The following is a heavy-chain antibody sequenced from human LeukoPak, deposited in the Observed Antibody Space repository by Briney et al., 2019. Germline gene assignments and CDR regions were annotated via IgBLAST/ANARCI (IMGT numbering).Heavy chain of an antibody. Sequence: GRSLRLSCAASGFTFSSYAMSWVRQAPGRGLEWVSAISGSGGSTYYADSVKGRFTISRDNSKNPLYLQMNSLRAEDTGVYYCAKSGVMVRGVIRAFDIWGKGTMVTVSS. J-gene: IGHJ3*02. D-gene: IGHD3-10*01. CDR1: GFTFSSYA. CDR3: AKSGVMVRGVIRAFDI. V-gene: IGHV3-23*01. CDR2: ISGSGGST.